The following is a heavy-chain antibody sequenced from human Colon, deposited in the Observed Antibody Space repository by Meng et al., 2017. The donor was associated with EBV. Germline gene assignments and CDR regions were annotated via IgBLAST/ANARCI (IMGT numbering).Heavy chain of an antibody. CDR1: GGYISSSHYY. D-gene: IGHD3-10*01. J-gene: IGHJ4*02. Sequence: QLQLQESGPGLVKPPATLSLTCTVSGGYISSSHYYWGWVRQPPGKGLQWIGTIYHSGSTSYNPSLQSRVTMFVDTSKNQFSLMLTSVTATDTAVYYCARRRGGSGRDCWGQGTLVTVSS. V-gene: IGHV4-39*01. CDR2: IYHSGST. CDR3: ARRRGGSGRDC.